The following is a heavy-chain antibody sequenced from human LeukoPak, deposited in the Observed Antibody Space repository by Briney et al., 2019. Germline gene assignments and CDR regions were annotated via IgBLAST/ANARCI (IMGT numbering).Heavy chain of an antibody. CDR3: ARDGRSVGVDAFDI. Sequence: NPSETLSLTCTVSGVSISSYYWSWIRQPPGKGLEWIGYIYYSGSTNYNPSLKSRVTISVDTSKNQFSLKLSSVTAADTAVYYCARDGRSVGVDAFDIWGQGTMVTVSS. J-gene: IGHJ3*02. CDR1: GVSISSYY. D-gene: IGHD3-10*01. CDR2: IYYSGST. V-gene: IGHV4-59*01.